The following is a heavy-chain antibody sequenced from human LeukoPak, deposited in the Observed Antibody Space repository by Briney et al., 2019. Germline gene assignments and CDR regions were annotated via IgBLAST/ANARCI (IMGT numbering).Heavy chain of an antibody. D-gene: IGHD1-26*01. CDR3: ARDQSGSYSPPYYYYYMDV. CDR1: GYTFTSYG. CDR2: ISAYNGNT. J-gene: IGHJ6*03. V-gene: IGHV1-18*01. Sequence: ASVKVSFKASGYTFTSYGISWVRQAPGQGLEWMGWISAYNGNTNYAQKLQGRVTMTTDTSTSTAYMELRSLRSDDTAVYYCARDQSGSYSPPYYYYYMDVWGKGTTVTISS.